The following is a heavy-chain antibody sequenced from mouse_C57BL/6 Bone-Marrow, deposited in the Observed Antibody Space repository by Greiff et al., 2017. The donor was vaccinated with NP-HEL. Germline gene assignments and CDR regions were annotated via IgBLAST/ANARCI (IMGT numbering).Heavy chain of an antibody. J-gene: IGHJ3*01. D-gene: IGHD2-4*01. CDR3: ASIYYDYLTWFAY. Sequence: QVQLKQPGAELVRPGTSVKLSCKASGYTFTSYWMHWVKQRPGQGLEWIGVIDPSDSYTNYNQKFKGKATLTVDTSSSTAYMQLSSLTSEDSAVYYCASIYYDYLTWFAYWGQGTLVTVSA. V-gene: IGHV1-59*01. CDR2: IDPSDSYT. CDR1: GYTFTSYW.